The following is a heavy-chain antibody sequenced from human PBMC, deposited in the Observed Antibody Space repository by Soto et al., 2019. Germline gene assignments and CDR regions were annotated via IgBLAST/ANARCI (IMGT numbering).Heavy chain of an antibody. V-gene: IGHV1-18*01. CDR1: GYTFTSYG. J-gene: IGHJ6*02. CDR3: ARDELLWFGELRYYYGMDV. CDR2: ISAYSGNT. D-gene: IGHD3-10*01. Sequence: QVQLVQSGAEVKKPGASVKVSCKASGYTFTSYGISWVRQAPGQGLERMGWISAYSGNTNYAQKLQGRVTMTTDTSKSTAYMELRSLRSDDTAVYYCARDELLWFGELRYYYGMDVWGQGTTVTVSS.